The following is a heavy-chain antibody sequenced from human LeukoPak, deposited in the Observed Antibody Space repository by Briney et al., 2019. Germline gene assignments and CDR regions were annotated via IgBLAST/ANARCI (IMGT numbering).Heavy chain of an antibody. Sequence: GGSLRLSCAASVFTFSDYYMSWIRQAPGKGLEWVSYISSSGSTTFYADSLKGRFTMSRDNAKKSLSLQVNSLRAEDTAVYYCARIYRSGGSIDYWGQGTLVTVSS. CDR2: ISSSGSTT. CDR3: ARIYRSGGSIDY. CDR1: VFTFSDYY. D-gene: IGHD2-15*01. V-gene: IGHV3-11*04. J-gene: IGHJ4*02.